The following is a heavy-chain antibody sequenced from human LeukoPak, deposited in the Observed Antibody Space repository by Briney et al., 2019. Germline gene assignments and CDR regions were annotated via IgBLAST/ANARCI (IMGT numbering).Heavy chain of an antibody. Sequence: QPGGSLRLSCAASGFTFSSYAMSWVRQAPGKGLEWVSTISGSGGSTYYADSVKGRFTISRDNSKNTLYLQMNSLRAEDTAVYYCAKDPYDSSGYYDYWGQGTLVTVSS. CDR2: ISGSGGST. D-gene: IGHD3-22*01. CDR1: GFTFSSYA. CDR3: AKDPYDSSGYYDY. V-gene: IGHV3-23*01. J-gene: IGHJ4*02.